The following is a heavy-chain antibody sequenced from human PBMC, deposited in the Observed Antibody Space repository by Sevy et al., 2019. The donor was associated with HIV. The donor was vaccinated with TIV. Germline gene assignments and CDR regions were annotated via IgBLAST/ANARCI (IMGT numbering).Heavy chain of an antibody. Sequence: GGSLRLSCAASGFTFSSYAMHWVRQAPGKGLEWVAVISYDGSNKYYADSVKGRFTISRDNSKNTLYLQMNSLRAEDTAVYSCARDGYCTNGVCYSTPPGYGMDVWGQGTTVTVSS. V-gene: IGHV3-30-3*01. CDR1: GFTFSSYA. CDR2: ISYDGSNK. D-gene: IGHD2-8*01. CDR3: ARDGYCTNGVCYSTPPGYGMDV. J-gene: IGHJ6*02.